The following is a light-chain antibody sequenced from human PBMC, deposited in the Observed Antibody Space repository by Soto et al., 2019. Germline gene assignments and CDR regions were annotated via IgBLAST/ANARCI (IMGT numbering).Light chain of an antibody. CDR3: QSYDSSLSGVV. CDR1: SSDIGGHNY. CDR2: EVT. V-gene: IGLV2-14*01. Sequence: QSALTQPASVSGSPGQSIPVSCTGTSSDIGGHNYVSWSQQHPGKVPKLIIYEVTNRPSGVSNRFSGSKSGNTASLTVSGLQAEDEADYYCQSYDSSLSGVVFGGGTKLTVL. J-gene: IGLJ2*01.